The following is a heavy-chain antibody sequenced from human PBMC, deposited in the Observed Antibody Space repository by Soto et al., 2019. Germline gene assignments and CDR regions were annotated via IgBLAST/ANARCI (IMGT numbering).Heavy chain of an antibody. Sequence: QLQLQESGSGLVKPSQTLSLTCAVSGGSISSGGYSWSWIRQPPGKGLEWIGYIYHSGSTYYNPSLKSRVTISVDRSKNQFSLKLSSVTAADTAVYYCARGRLYDFCSGYDSPRGVLDVWGQGTTVTVSS. CDR1: GGSISSGGYS. J-gene: IGHJ6*02. CDR3: ARGRLYDFCSGYDSPRGVLDV. D-gene: IGHD3-3*01. CDR2: IYHSGST. V-gene: IGHV4-30-2*01.